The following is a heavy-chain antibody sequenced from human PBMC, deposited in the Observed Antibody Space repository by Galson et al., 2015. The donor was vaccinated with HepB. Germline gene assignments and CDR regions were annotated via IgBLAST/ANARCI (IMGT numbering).Heavy chain of an antibody. D-gene: IGHD4-11*01. V-gene: IGHV4-59*01. Sequence: ETLSLTCTVSGGSISTYYWNWIRLSPGKGLEWIGDIYHNGRTNSNPSLKSRITFSVDTSKNQFSLRLRSVTAADTAIYYCARSFNRSNYPVDYNFGLDVWGQGTTVIVSS. CDR1: GGSISTYY. J-gene: IGHJ6*02. CDR3: ARSFNRSNYPVDYNFGLDV. CDR2: IYHNGRT.